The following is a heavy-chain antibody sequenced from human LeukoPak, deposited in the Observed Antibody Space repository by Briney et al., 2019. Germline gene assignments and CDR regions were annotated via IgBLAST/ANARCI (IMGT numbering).Heavy chain of an antibody. CDR1: GFTFSSYE. V-gene: IGHV3-48*03. CDR3: ARERIAVGRGFFDY. D-gene: IGHD6-19*01. J-gene: IGHJ4*02. CDR2: ISSVGSTR. Sequence: GGSLRLSCAASGFTFSSYEMNWVRQAPGKGLEWVSYISSVGSTRHYADFVKGRFTISRDNAKNSLYLQMNSLRAEDTAVYYCARERIAVGRGFFDYWGQGTLVTVSS.